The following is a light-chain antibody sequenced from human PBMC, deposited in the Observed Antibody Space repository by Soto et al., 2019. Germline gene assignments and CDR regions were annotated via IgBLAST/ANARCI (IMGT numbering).Light chain of an antibody. CDR3: RSYTTSATLG. J-gene: IGLJ3*02. V-gene: IGLV2-14*01. Sequence: QSALTQPASVSGSPGQSITISCTGTSTDVGVYNYVSWDQKHQDKAPKVMIYEVTNRPSGVSNRFSGSKSGDTAYLTISGLQSEDEADYYCRSYTTSATLGFGGGTKLTVL. CDR2: EVT. CDR1: STDVGVYNY.